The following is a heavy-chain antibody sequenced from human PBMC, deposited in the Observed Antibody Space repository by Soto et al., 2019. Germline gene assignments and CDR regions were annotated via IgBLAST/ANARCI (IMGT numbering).Heavy chain of an antibody. CDR2: INHSGST. CDR1: GECFSGYY. J-gene: IGHJ6*02. CDR3: ARARIAVAGTILYYYYGMDV. V-gene: IGHV4-34*01. D-gene: IGHD6-19*01. Sequence: SETVALTGAFYGECFSGYYWSWICKPPEKGVEWIGEINHSGSTYYNPSLKSRVTISVDTSKNQFSLKLSSVTAADTAVYYCARARIAVAGTILYYYYGMDVWGQGTTVTVSS.